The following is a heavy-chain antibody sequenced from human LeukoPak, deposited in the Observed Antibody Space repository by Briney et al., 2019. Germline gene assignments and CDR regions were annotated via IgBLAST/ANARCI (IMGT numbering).Heavy chain of an antibody. CDR3: AKDLGWFDP. D-gene: IGHD7-27*01. Sequence: PGRSLRLSCAASGFTFSSYGMHWVRQAPGKGLEWVAVISYDGSNKYYADSVKGRFTISRDNSKNTLYLQMNSLRAEDTAVYYCAKDLGWFDPWGQGILVTVSS. CDR1: GFTFSSYG. CDR2: ISYDGSNK. V-gene: IGHV3-30*18. J-gene: IGHJ5*02.